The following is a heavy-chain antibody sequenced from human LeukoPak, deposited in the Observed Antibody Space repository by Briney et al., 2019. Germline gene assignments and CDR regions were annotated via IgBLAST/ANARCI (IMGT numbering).Heavy chain of an antibody. CDR1: GFTFSSYA. V-gene: IGHV3-30-3*01. CDR2: ISYDGSNK. D-gene: IGHD2-15*01. Sequence: GGSLRLSCAASGFTFSSYAMHWVRQAPGKGPEWVAVISYDGSNKYYADSVKGRFTISRDNSKNTLYLQMNSLRAEDTAVYYCARNPRYCSGGSCYSDGQWYFDYWGQGTLVTVSS. CDR3: ARNPRYCSGGSCYSDGQWYFDY. J-gene: IGHJ4*02.